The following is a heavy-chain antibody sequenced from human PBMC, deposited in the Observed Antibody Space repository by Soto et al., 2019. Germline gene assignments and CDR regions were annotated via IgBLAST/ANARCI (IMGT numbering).Heavy chain of an antibody. J-gene: IGHJ6*02. CDR2: IIPIFGTA. D-gene: IGHD3-10*01. Sequence: SVKVSCKASGGTFSSYAISWVRQAPGQGLEWMGGIIPIFGTANYAQKFQGRVTITADESTSTAYMELSSLRSEDTAVYYCAWAYLSSGSIGKPGAYYYYVQDVWGQGSSVTGSS. V-gene: IGHV1-69*13. CDR1: GGTFSSYA. CDR3: AWAYLSSGSIGKPGAYYYYVQDV.